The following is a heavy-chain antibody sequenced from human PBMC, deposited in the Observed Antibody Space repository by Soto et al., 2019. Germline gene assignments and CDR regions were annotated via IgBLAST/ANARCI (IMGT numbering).Heavy chain of an antibody. CDR3: ARDPQPPYCSGGSCYYYYYYMDV. D-gene: IGHD2-15*01. Sequence: GGSLRLSCAASGFTFSSYSMNWVRQAPGKGLEWVSYISTSSSTIYYADSVKGRFTISRDNAKNSLYLQMYSLRVEDTAIYYCARDPQPPYCSGGSCYYYYYYMDVWGKGTTVTVSS. CDR1: GFTFSSYS. J-gene: IGHJ6*03. CDR2: ISTSSSTI. V-gene: IGHV3-48*01.